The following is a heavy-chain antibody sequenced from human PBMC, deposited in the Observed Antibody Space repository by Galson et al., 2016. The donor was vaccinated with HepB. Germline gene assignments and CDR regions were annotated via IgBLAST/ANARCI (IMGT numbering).Heavy chain of an antibody. CDR1: GFTFSSHG. CDR3: ARVRYQWFGETDY. Sequence: SLRLSCAASGFTFSSHGMHWVRQAPGKGLEWLAVIWHDGTNENYAESVKGRFSISRDNAKNTVYLQMNSLRVEDTAVYYCARVRYQWFGETDYWGQGTLVTVSS. CDR2: IWHDGTNE. J-gene: IGHJ4*02. D-gene: IGHD3-10*01. V-gene: IGHV3-33*01.